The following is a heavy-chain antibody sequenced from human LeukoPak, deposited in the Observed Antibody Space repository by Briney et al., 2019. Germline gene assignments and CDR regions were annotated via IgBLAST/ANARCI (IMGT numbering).Heavy chain of an antibody. CDR3: ARPTTPHSGWYNY. J-gene: IGHJ4*02. V-gene: IGHV4-39*01. CDR2: IYYSGST. D-gene: IGHD6-19*01. Sequence: SETLSLTCIVSGASISSSSYYWGWIRQPPGKGLEWIGSIYYSGSTDYNPSLKSRVTMSGDASKNQFSLKLSSVTAADTAVYYCARPTTPHSGWYNYWGQGTLVTVSS. CDR1: GASISSSSYY.